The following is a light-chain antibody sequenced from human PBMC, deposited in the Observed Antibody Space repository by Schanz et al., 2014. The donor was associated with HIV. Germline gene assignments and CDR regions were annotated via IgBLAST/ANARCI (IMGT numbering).Light chain of an antibody. CDR3: QQYDSSPYT. V-gene: IGKV3-20*01. CDR1: QSVTTD. J-gene: IGKJ2*01. Sequence: EIIMTQFPATLSVSPGERATLSCRASQSVTTDLAWFQQKPGQAPRLLIFGASNRATGIPDRFSGGESGTDFTLTISRVEPEDYAVYYCQQYDSSPYTFGRGTKLEI. CDR2: GAS.